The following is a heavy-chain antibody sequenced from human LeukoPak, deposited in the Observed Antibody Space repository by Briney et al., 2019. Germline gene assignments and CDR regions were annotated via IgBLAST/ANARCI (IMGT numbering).Heavy chain of an antibody. CDR2: ISSSSSYI. CDR3: ARVVGSNSPMDY. J-gene: IGHJ4*02. Sequence: GGSLRLSCAASGFTFSSYRMHWVRQAPGKGLEWVSSISSSSSYIYYADTVKGRFTISRDNAKNSLYLQMNSLRAEDTAVYYSARVVGSNSPMDYWGQGTLVTVSS. CDR1: GFTFSSYR. D-gene: IGHD2-2*01. V-gene: IGHV3-21*01.